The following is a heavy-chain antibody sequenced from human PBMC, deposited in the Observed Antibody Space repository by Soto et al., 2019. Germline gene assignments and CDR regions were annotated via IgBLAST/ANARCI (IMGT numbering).Heavy chain of an antibody. CDR3: ARERSSGWYVDY. Sequence: QVQLVQSGAEVKKPGASVKVSCKASGYTFTSYDINWVRQATGQGLEWMGWMNPNSGNTGYAQKFQGRVTITTNTSNSTAYIELSSLGSEDTAVYYCARERSSGWYVDYWGQGTLVTVSS. D-gene: IGHD6-19*01. V-gene: IGHV1-8*01. CDR1: GYTFTSYD. J-gene: IGHJ4*02. CDR2: MNPNSGNT.